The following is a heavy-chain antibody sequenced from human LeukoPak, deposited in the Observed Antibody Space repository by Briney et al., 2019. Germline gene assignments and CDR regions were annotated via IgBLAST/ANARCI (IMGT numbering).Heavy chain of an antibody. CDR2: IQSSGST. CDR3: AKGAGPPWFDP. Sequence: KTSEALSLTCTVSGDSISSDSYYWSWIRQPAGKGLEWIGRIQSSGSTNYNPSLKSRVTISRDTSKNQFSLKVTSVTAADTAVYYCAKGAGPPWFDPWGQGTLVTVSS. CDR1: GDSISSDSYY. D-gene: IGHD6-19*01. V-gene: IGHV4-61*02. J-gene: IGHJ5*02.